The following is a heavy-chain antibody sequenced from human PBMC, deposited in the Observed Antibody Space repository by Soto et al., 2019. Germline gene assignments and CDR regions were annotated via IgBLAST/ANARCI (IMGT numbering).Heavy chain of an antibody. Sequence: PSETLSLTCAVSGGSISSGGYSWSWIRQPPGKGLEWIGHIYHSGSTYYNPSLKSRVTISVDRSKNQFSLKLSSVTAADTAVYYCARAKAPLYSSSWYWFDPWGQGTLVTVSS. CDR2: IYHSGST. CDR1: GGSISSGGYS. CDR3: ARAKAPLYSSSWYWFDP. J-gene: IGHJ5*02. D-gene: IGHD6-13*01. V-gene: IGHV4-30-2*01.